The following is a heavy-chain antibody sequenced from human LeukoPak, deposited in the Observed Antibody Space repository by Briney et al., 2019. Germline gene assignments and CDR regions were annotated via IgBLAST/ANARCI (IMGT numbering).Heavy chain of an antibody. CDR1: GYTFTRYD. Sequence: ASVKVSCKDSGYTFTRYDINWVRQATGQGLEWMGWMNPNSGNTGYAQKYQGRVTMTRNTSISTAYMELSSLRSEDTAVYYCARGRSSSDYWGQGTLVTVSS. V-gene: IGHV1-8*01. CDR3: ARGRSSSDY. CDR2: MNPNSGNT. D-gene: IGHD3-3*01. J-gene: IGHJ4*02.